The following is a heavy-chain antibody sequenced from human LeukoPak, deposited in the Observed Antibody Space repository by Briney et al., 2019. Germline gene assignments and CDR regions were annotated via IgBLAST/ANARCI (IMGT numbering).Heavy chain of an antibody. CDR2: INPNSGGT. D-gene: IGHD5-24*01. CDR3: ARPPGRDGYNRYDY. J-gene: IGHJ4*02. Sequence: ASVKVSCKASGYTFTGYYMHWVRQAPGQGLEWMGWINPNSGGTNYAQKFQGRVTMTSDTSISTAYMELNRLRSDDTAVYCCARPPGRDGYNRYDYWGQGTLVTVSS. V-gene: IGHV1-2*02. CDR1: GYTFTGYY.